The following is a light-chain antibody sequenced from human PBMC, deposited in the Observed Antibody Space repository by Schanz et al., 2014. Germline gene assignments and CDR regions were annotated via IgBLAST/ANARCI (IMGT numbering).Light chain of an antibody. Sequence: QSVLTQPPSVSGAPGQRVTISCTGSSSNIGAGYVLDWYQQLPGTAPKLLIYGNSNRPSGVPDRFSGSKSGTSASLAITGLQAEDEADYYCQSYDSSLSGAYVFGSGTKLTVL. CDR3: QSYDSSLSGAYV. CDR2: GNS. V-gene: IGLV1-40*01. CDR1: SSNIGAGYV. J-gene: IGLJ1*01.